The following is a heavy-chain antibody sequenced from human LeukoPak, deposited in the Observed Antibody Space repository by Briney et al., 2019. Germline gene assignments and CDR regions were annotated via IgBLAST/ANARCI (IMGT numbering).Heavy chain of an antibody. D-gene: IGHD3-16*02. CDR3: ARLTTDYVWGSYRSGDDAFDI. CDR2: INHSGST. V-gene: IGHV4-34*01. J-gene: IGHJ3*02. Sequence: PSETLSLTCAVYGGSFSGYYWSWIRQPPGKGLEWIGEINHSGSTNYNPSLKSRVTISVDTSKNQFSLKLSSVTAADTAVYYCARLTTDYVWGSYRSGDDAFDIWGQGTMVTVSS. CDR1: GGSFSGYY.